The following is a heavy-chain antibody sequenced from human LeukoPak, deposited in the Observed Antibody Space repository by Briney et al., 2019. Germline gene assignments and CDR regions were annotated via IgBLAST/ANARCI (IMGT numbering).Heavy chain of an antibody. J-gene: IGHJ6*02. CDR3: ARGQRFHMLYYGMDV. CDR2: ISYDGSNK. D-gene: IGHD2-8*01. V-gene: IGHV3-30-3*01. Sequence: GRSLRLSCAASGFTFSSYAMHWVRQAPGKGLEWVAVISYDGSNKYYADSVKGRFTISRDNSKNTLYLQMNSLRAEDTAVYYCARGQRFHMLYYGMDVWGQGTTVTVSS. CDR1: GFTFSSYA.